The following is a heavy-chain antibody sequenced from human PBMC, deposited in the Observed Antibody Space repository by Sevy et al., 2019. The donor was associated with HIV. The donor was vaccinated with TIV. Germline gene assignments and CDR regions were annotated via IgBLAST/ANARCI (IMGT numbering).Heavy chain of an antibody. Sequence: SETLSLTCAVSGDSISGYYWGWIRQPPGKGLEWIGYMYYSGSTKYNPSLKSRVTISVDTSKNQFSLKLSSVTAADTAVYYCVRVYSSGREGPGWFEPWGQGTLVTVSS. CDR3: VRVYSSGREGPGWFEP. CDR2: MYYSGST. CDR1: GDSISGYY. D-gene: IGHD3-22*01. J-gene: IGHJ5*02. V-gene: IGHV4-59*13.